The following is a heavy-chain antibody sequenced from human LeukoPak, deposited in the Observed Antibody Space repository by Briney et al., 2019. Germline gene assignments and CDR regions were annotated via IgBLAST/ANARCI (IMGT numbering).Heavy chain of an antibody. V-gene: IGHV1-18*01. CDR3: ARDYCSSTSCYIYWFDP. CDR2: ISAYNGNT. D-gene: IGHD2-2*02. CDR1: GYTFTSYG. J-gene: IGHJ5*02. Sequence: ASVKVSCKAPGYTFTSYGISWVRQAPGQGLEWMGWISAYNGNTNYAQKLQGRVTMTTDTSTSTAYMELRSLRSDDTAVYYCARDYCSSTSCYIYWFDPWGQGTLVTVSS.